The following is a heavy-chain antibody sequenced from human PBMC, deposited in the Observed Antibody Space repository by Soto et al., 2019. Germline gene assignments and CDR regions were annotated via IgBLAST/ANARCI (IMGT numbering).Heavy chain of an antibody. V-gene: IGHV3-30*18. CDR3: AKETYSGPHDY. D-gene: IGHD2-15*01. J-gene: IGHJ4*02. CDR1: GFTFSSYG. CDR2: VSYEGSNK. Sequence: QVPLVESWGGVVQPGMSLRLSCAASGFTFSSYGIHWVLQAPGKGLEWVAFVSYEGSNKYYADSVKGRFTIYRDNSKTTLYLQMDILRSEDTAVSYCAKETYSGPHDYWGQGTLVPGSA.